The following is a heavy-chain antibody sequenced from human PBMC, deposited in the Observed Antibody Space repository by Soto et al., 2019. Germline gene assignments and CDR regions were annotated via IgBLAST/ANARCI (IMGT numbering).Heavy chain of an antibody. Sequence: QVLLLQSGAEVNKPGASVKVSCKASGYMLNTYGITCVRQAPGQGLEWMGWISVYNGNIDYAQKFEGRVTMTIDTSTSTAHMELKSLTSDDTAVYYCARTYGSGDYFLPFEYWGQGPPVSVSS. J-gene: IGHJ4*02. D-gene: IGHD3-10*01. V-gene: IGHV1-18*01. CDR1: GYMLNTYG. CDR3: ARTYGSGDYFLPFEY. CDR2: ISVYNGNI.